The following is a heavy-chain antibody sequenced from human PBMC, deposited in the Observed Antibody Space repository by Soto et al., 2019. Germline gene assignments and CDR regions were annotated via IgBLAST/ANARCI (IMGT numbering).Heavy chain of an antibody. V-gene: IGHV1-8*01. Sequence: ASVKVSCKASGYTFTSYDINWVRQATGQGLEWMGWMNPNSGNTGYAQKFQGGVTMTRNTSISTAYMELSSLRSEDTAVYYCASAHVLRYFDWSTDAFDIWGQGTMVTVSS. D-gene: IGHD3-9*01. J-gene: IGHJ3*02. CDR2: MNPNSGNT. CDR1: GYTFTSYD. CDR3: ASAHVLRYFDWSTDAFDI.